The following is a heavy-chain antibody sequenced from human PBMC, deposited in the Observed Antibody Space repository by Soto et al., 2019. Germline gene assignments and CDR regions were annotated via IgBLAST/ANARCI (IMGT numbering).Heavy chain of an antibody. CDR3: ARDTAYDFRMDV. D-gene: IGHD3-3*01. J-gene: IGHJ6*02. CDR1: GGSISSGGYY. V-gene: IGHV4-31*03. CDR2: IYYSGST. Sequence: SETLSLTCTVSGGSISSGGYYWSWIRQHPGKGLGWIGYIYYSGSTYYNPSLKSRVTISVDTSKNQFSLKLSSVTAADTAVYYCARDTAYDFRMDVWGQGTTVTVSS.